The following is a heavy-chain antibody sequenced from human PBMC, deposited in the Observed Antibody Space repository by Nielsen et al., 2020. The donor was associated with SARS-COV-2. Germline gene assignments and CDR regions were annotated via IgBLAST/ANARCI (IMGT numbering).Heavy chain of an antibody. CDR1: GGSISSGGYS. CDR3: AKGEDGDDAFDI. D-gene: IGHD4-17*01. V-gene: IGHV4-30-2*01. CDR2: IYHRGST. Sequence: SETLSLTCAVSGGSISSGGYSWSWIRQPQGKGLEWIGYIYHRGSTYYNPSLKSRVTISVDRSKNQFSLKLSSVTAADTAVYYCAKGEDGDDAFDIWGQGTMVTVSS. J-gene: IGHJ3*02.